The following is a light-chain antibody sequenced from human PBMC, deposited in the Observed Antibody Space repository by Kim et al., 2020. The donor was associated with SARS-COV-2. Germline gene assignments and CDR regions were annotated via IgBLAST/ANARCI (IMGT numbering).Light chain of an antibody. J-gene: IGLJ2*01. V-gene: IGLV6-57*03. CDR1: SGDIASRY. Sequence: GKTITSSGIRSSGDIASRYVKWYQQRPGSAPTTVIYENNQRPSGVSDRFSGSIDRSSNSASLTISGLKTEDEADFYCQSYDSSTVVFGGGTQLTVL. CDR2: ENN. CDR3: QSYDSSTVV.